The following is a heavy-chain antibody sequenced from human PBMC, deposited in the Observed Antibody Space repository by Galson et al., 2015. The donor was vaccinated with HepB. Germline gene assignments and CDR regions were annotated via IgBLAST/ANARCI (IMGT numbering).Heavy chain of an antibody. Sequence: ETLSLTCTVSGGSISSYYWSWIRQPPGKGLEWIGYIYYSGSTNYNPSLRSRVTISVDTSKNQFSLKLSSVTAADTAVYYCARGIRYSHGSHMDVWGQGTTVTVSS. CDR2: IYYSGST. CDR3: ARGIRYSHGSHMDV. J-gene: IGHJ6*02. CDR1: GGSISSYY. V-gene: IGHV4-59*01. D-gene: IGHD5-18*01.